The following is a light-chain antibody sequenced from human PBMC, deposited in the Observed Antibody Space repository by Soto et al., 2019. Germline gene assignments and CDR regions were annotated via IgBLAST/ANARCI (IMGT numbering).Light chain of an antibody. V-gene: IGLV2-23*01. J-gene: IGLJ2*01. CDR1: SSDFETYNL. Sequence: QSALTQPASVSGSPGQSITISCTGTSSDFETYNLVSWYQQRPGRAPKLIIYEGTKRPSGVSNRFSGSTSGNTASLTISGLQADDEADYYFCSYAGSNTLVFGGGTKLTVL. CDR2: EGT. CDR3: CSYAGSNTLV.